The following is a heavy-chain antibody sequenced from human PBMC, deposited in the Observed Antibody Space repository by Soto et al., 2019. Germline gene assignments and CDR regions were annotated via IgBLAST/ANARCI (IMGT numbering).Heavy chain of an antibody. Sequence: GGSLSLSCAASGFTFSSYAMSWVRQAPGKGPEWVSAISGSGGSTHYADSVKGRFTISRDNSKNTLYLQMNSLRAEDTAVYYCAKDHYYGSGSRGWGGYFDYWGQGTLVTVSS. V-gene: IGHV3-23*01. CDR3: AKDHYYGSGSRGWGGYFDY. CDR1: GFTFSSYA. D-gene: IGHD3-10*01. CDR2: ISGSGGST. J-gene: IGHJ4*02.